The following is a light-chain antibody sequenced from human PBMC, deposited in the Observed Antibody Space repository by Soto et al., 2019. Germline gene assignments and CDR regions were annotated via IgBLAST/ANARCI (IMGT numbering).Light chain of an antibody. CDR3: SSYTTSNTRQIV. Sequence: QSVLTQPDSLSGSPGQSTTISFTGTSSDVGGYNYVSWYQQHPGKAPKFIIYDVSNRPSGVSNRFSGSKSGNTASLTISGLQAEEKADYYCSSYTTSNTRQIVFGTGTKVTVL. CDR2: DVS. J-gene: IGLJ1*01. CDR1: SSDVGGYNY. V-gene: IGLV2-14*01.